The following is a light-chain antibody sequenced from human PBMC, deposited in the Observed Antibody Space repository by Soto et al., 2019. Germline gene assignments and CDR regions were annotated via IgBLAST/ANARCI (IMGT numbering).Light chain of an antibody. Sequence: DIRMTQSPSSLSASVGDRVAITCRASQSINRNLNWYQQKPGQAPKLLIYDASSLQSGVPSRFSGSGSGTDFTLTISSLQPEDFATYYCQQSYSTPTFGHGTRLEIK. CDR2: DAS. V-gene: IGKV1-39*01. CDR1: QSINRN. CDR3: QQSYSTPT. J-gene: IGKJ5*01.